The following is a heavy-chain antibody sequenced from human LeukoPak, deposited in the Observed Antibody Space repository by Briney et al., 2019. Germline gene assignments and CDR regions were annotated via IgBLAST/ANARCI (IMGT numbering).Heavy chain of an antibody. CDR1: GGSISGYY. D-gene: IGHD4-11*01. Sequence: PSETLSLTCTVSGGSISGYYWTWIRQPPGKGLEWIGYIYYSGSTNYNPSLKSRVTISIDTSKNQFTLKLSSVTAADTAVYYCARVLGSNPFDYWGQGTLVTVSS. V-gene: IGHV4-59*01. CDR2: IYYSGST. J-gene: IGHJ4*02. CDR3: ARVLGSNPFDY.